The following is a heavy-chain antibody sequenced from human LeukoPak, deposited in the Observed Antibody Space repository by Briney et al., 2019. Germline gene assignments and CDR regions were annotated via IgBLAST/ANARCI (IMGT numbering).Heavy chain of an antibody. CDR3: AKGRPESF. CDR1: GFTFDAYA. Sequence: PGGSLRLSCAASGFTFDAYAIHWVRQAPGKRLEWVSLISGDGGSTHYADSVKGRFSIFRDNSKNSVYLQMNSLRTEDTALYYCAKGRPESFWGQGTLVTVSS. V-gene: IGHV3-43*02. J-gene: IGHJ4*02. CDR2: ISGDGGST.